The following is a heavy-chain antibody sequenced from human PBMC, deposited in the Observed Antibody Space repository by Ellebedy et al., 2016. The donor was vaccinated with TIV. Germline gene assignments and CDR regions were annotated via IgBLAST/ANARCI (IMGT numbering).Heavy chain of an antibody. D-gene: IGHD1-26*01. CDR1: GFAFSGYA. V-gene: IGHV3-74*01. Sequence: GESLKISCAASGFAFSGYAMSWVRQAPGKGLVWVSRIYGDGSITSYADSVEGRFTISRDNAKSTLYLQMNSLRAEDTAVYYCARRGIDLWDKFDFWGQGTLATVSS. CDR3: ARRGIDLWDKFDF. J-gene: IGHJ4*02. CDR2: IYGDGSIT.